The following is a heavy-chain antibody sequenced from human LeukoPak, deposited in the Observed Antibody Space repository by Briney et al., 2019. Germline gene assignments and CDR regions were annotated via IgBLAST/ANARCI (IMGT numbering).Heavy chain of an antibody. V-gene: IGHV1-69*05. CDR1: GYTFTGYY. CDR3: ARLGPYCGGDCYSSAGY. CDR2: IIPIFGTA. D-gene: IGHD2-21*02. J-gene: IGHJ4*02. Sequence: GASVKVSCKASGYTFTGYYMHWVRQAPGQGLEWMGGIIPIFGTANYAQKFQGRVTITTDESTSTAYMELSSLRSEDTAVYYCARLGPYCGGDCYSSAGYWGQGTLVTVSS.